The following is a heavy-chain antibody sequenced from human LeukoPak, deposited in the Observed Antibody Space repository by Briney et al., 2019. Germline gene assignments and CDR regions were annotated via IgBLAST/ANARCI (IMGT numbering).Heavy chain of an antibody. D-gene: IGHD6-13*01. J-gene: IGHJ5*02. Sequence: GASVKVSCQASGYTFTSYGISWVRQAPGQGLEWMGWISAYNGNTNYAQKLQGRVTMTTDTSTSTAYMELRSLRSDDTAVYYCASHSSSWSSWFDPWGQGTLVTVSS. V-gene: IGHV1-18*01. CDR3: ASHSSSWSSWFDP. CDR1: GYTFTSYG. CDR2: ISAYNGNT.